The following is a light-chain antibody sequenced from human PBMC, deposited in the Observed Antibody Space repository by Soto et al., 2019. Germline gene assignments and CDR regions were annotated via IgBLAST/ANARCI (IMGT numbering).Light chain of an antibody. CDR1: QSINSNY. J-gene: IGKJ1*01. CDR3: QQYGNSPWT. CDR2: GAS. Sequence: EIVLTQSPGTLSLSPGERATLSCRASQSINSNYLAWFQQRPGQAPRLLVYGASSRVTGIPDRFSGSGSGTDFTLTISGLEPEDFAMYYCQQYGNSPWTFGQGTKVEIK. V-gene: IGKV3-20*01.